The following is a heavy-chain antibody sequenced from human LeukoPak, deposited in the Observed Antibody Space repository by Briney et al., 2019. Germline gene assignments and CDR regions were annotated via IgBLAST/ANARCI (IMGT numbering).Heavy chain of an antibody. J-gene: IGHJ4*02. CDR2: INSDGSST. CDR3: ARDLGDYEFWSGYSNTDPFDY. CDR1: GFTFSSYW. D-gene: IGHD3-3*01. Sequence: GGSLRLSCAASGFTFSSYWMHWVRQAPGKGLVWVSRINSDGSSTSYADSVKSRFTISSDNAKNTLYLQMNRLKAEEPPEYYCARDLGDYEFWSGYSNTDPFDYWGQGTLVTVSS. V-gene: IGHV3-74*01.